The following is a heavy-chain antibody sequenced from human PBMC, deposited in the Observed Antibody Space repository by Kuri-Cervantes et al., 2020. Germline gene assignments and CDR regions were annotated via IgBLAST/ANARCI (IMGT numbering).Heavy chain of an antibody. CDR1: GFTFSSYS. J-gene: IGHJ4*02. V-gene: IGHV3-21*01. Sequence: GESLKISCAASGFTFSSYSMNWVRQAPGKGLEWVSSISSSSSYIYYADSVKGRFTISRDNAKNSLYLQMNSLRAEDTAVYYCARGGPYGGNRFWDYWGQGTLVTASS. CDR3: ARGGPYGGNRFWDY. CDR2: ISSSSSYI. D-gene: IGHD4-23*01.